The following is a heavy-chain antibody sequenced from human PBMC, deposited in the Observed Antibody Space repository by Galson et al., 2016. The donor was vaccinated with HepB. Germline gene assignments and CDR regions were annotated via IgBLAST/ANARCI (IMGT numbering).Heavy chain of an antibody. J-gene: IGHJ4*02. CDR1: GYIFTNHA. CDR2: IDTKNGNT. V-gene: IGHV1-18*04. Sequence: SVKVSCKASGYIFTNHAFSWVRQAPGQSLEWMGWIDTKNGNTVYARKLQGRVTMTTDTSTNTAYMELTSLRSDDTAVYYCARDLVDSSGWVHYWGQGTLDTVSS. CDR3: ARDLVDSSGWVHY. D-gene: IGHD6-19*01.